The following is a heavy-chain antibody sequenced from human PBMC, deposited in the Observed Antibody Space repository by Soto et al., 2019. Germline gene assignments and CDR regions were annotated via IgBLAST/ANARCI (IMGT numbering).Heavy chain of an antibody. V-gene: IGHV4-34*01. D-gene: IGHD2-2*01. CDR1: GGSFSGYY. Sequence: SETLSLTCAVYGGSFSGYYRSWNRQPPGKGLEWIGEINHSGSTNYNPSLKSRVTISVDTSKSQFSLNLSSVTAADTAVYYCARGRSASDNWFDPWGQGTLVTVSS. CDR2: INHSGST. J-gene: IGHJ5*02. CDR3: ARGRSASDNWFDP.